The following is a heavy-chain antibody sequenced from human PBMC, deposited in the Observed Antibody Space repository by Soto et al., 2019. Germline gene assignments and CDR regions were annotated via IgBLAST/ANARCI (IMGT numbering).Heavy chain of an antibody. D-gene: IGHD3-16*01. V-gene: IGHV3-74*03. CDR3: VRWGPDKTWDY. Sequence: MHRVSQAPGKGLVWVSRVNSDGTGTMYADSVKGRFTVSRDNAKNSVFLQMDSLRVDDTAVYYCVRWGPDKTWDYWGQRTQVTVSS. CDR2: VNSDGTGT. J-gene: IGHJ4*02.